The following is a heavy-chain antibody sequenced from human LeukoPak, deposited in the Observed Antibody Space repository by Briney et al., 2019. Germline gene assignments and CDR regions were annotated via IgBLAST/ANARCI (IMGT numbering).Heavy chain of an antibody. V-gene: IGHV4-59*08. CDR1: GGSISSYY. CDR3: ASYKTPAAAGKKYFQH. J-gene: IGHJ1*01. CDR2: IYYSGST. D-gene: IGHD6-13*01. Sequence: SETLSLTCTVSGGSISSYYWSWIRQPPGKGLEWIGYIYYSGSTNYNPSLKSRVTISVDTSKNQFSLKLSSVTAADTAVYYCASYKTPAAAGKKYFQHWGQGTLVTVSS.